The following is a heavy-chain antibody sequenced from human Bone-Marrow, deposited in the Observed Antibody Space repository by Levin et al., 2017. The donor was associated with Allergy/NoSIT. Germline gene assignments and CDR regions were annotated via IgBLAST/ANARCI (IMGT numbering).Heavy chain of an antibody. J-gene: IGHJ6*02. CDR1: GFTFDDYT. D-gene: IGHD3-10*02. V-gene: IGHV3-43*01. CDR3: AKGVRGGTYYDGMDV. CDR2: ISWDGGST. Sequence: TGGSLRLSCAASGFTFDDYTMHWVRQAPGKGLEWVSLISWDGGSTYYADSVKGRFTISRDNSKNSLYLQMNSLRTEDTALYYCAKGVRGGTYYDGMDVWGQGTTVTVSS.